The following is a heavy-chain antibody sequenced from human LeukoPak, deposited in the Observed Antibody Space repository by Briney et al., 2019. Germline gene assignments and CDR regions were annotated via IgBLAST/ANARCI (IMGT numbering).Heavy chain of an antibody. V-gene: IGHV3-23*01. CDR1: GFTFSSYA. D-gene: IGHD6-13*01. CDR2: ISGSGGST. J-gene: IGHJ4*02. CDR3: ATDGSSWYFDY. Sequence: GGSLRLSCAASGFTFSSYAMSWVRQAPGKGLEWVSAISGSGGSTDYADSVKGRFTISRDNSKNTLYLQMNSLRADDTAVYYCATDGSSWYFDYWGQGTLVTVSS.